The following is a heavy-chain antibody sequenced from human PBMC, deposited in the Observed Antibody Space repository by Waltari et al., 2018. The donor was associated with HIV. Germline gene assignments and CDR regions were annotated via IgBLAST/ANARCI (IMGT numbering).Heavy chain of an antibody. CDR3: AKAPHHYDSSGPVY. J-gene: IGHJ4*02. Sequence: QVQLVESGGGVVQPGGSLRLSCTASGFTFSNYGMYWVHQAPGKGLQWVAFIRYDGTNKYYADSVKGRFIISRDNSKNTLSLQMHSLRAEDTAVYYCAKAPHHYDSSGPVYWGQGTLVTV. D-gene: IGHD3-22*01. CDR1: GFTFSNYG. CDR2: IRYDGTNK. V-gene: IGHV3-30*02.